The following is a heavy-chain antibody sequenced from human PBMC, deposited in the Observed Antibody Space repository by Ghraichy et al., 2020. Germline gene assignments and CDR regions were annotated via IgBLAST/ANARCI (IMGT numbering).Heavy chain of an antibody. J-gene: IGHJ4*02. Sequence: KLSCAASGFTVSSNYMSWVRQAPGKGLEWVSVIYSGGSTYYADSVKGRFTISRDNSKNTLYLQMNSLRAEDTAVYYCASLETGTYYFDYWGQGTLVTVSS. CDR1: GFTVSSNY. V-gene: IGHV3-53*01. D-gene: IGHD1-7*01. CDR2: IYSGGST. CDR3: ASLETGTYYFDY.